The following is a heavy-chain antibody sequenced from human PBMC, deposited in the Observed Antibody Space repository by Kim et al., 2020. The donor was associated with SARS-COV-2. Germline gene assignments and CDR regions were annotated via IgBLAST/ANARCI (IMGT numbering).Heavy chain of an antibody. CDR3: ARGVVDY. CDR2: NTGNP. D-gene: IGHD2-15*01. J-gene: IGHJ4*01. V-gene: IGHV7-4-1*02. Sequence: NTGNPTYAQGFTGRFVFSLDTSVSTAYLQISSLKAEDTAVYYCARGVVDYWGHGTLVTVSS.